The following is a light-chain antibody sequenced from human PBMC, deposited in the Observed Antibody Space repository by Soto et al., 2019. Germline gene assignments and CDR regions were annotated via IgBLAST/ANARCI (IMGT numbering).Light chain of an antibody. CDR2: SAS. Sequence: DIQLTQSPSFLSASVGDTVTITCRASQGMSTYLAWYQQKPGKVPKLLIRSASTLQSGVPPRFSGGGSGTEFTLPISTLQPDDSGIYYCQQLNGYQLAFGGGTNVEIK. CDR1: QGMSTY. J-gene: IGKJ4*01. V-gene: IGKV1-9*01. CDR3: QQLNGYQLA.